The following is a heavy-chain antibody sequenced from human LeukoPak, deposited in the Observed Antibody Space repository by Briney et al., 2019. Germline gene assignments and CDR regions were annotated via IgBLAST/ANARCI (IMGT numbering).Heavy chain of an antibody. J-gene: IGHJ3*02. CDR3: GRHQHSGSYGAFDI. CDR2: IHPGDSDT. CDR1: GYTFTAYW. Sequence: PGESLRISCQGSGYTFTAYWIGWVRQVPGKGLEWVGIIHPGDSDTRYSPSFQGQVTISADKSITTAYLQWSSLKASDTAMYYCGRHQHSGSYGAFDIWGQGTMVTVSP. V-gene: IGHV5-51*01. D-gene: IGHD1-26*01.